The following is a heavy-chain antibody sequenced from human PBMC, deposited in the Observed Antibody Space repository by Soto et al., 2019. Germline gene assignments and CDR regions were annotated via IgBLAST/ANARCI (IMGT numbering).Heavy chain of an antibody. Sequence: SETLSLTCTVSGGSISSYYWSWIRQPPGKGLEWIGYIYYSGSTNYNPSLKSRVTISVDTSKNQFSLKLSSVTAADTAVYYCARTPYYYDSSGYFYFDYWGQGTLVTVSS. J-gene: IGHJ4*02. CDR1: GGSISSYY. V-gene: IGHV4-59*08. CDR3: ARTPYYYDSSGYFYFDY. CDR2: IYYSGST. D-gene: IGHD3-22*01.